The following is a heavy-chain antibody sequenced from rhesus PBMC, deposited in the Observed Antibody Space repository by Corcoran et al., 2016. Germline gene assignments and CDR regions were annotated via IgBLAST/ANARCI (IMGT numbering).Heavy chain of an antibody. CDR3: AGDTCDY. CDR2: IYGISTST. J-gene: IGHJ4*01. V-gene: IGHV4S10*01. Sequence: QVQLQESGPGVVKPSETLSLTCAVSGGSISDSYRWSWIRQPPGKGLEWIGYIYGISTSTNYNPSLKSRFTISKDTSKNQFSLKLSSVTAADTAVYYCAGDTCDYWGQGVLVTVSS. CDR1: GGSISDSYR.